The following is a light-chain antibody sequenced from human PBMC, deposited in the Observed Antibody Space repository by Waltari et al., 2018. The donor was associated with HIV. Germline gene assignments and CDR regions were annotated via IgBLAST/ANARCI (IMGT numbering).Light chain of an antibody. Sequence: QSVLTQPPSASGTPGQRVTISCSGRSSNIGSSYVSWYQQVPGTAPKLLIHSSNHRPSGVPDRFSGSKSATSASLAISGLRSEDEADYYCAAWDDSLSGYVFGTGTKVTVL. CDR2: SSN. J-gene: IGLJ1*01. CDR3: AAWDDSLSGYV. V-gene: IGLV1-47*01. CDR1: SSNIGSSY.